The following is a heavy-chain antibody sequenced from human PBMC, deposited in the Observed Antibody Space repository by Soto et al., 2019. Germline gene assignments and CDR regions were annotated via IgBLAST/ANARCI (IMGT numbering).Heavy chain of an antibody. J-gene: IGHJ6*02. D-gene: IGHD5-18*01. Sequence: WASVKVSCKASGYTFTSYYMHWVQQAPGQGLEWMGIINPSGGSTSYAQEFQGRVTMTRDTSTSTVYMELSSLRSEDTAVYYCARDKKGYSYGYYYYYGMDVWGQGTTVTVSS. CDR1: GYTFTSYY. CDR2: INPSGGST. V-gene: IGHV1-46*01. CDR3: ARDKKGYSYGYYYYYGMDV.